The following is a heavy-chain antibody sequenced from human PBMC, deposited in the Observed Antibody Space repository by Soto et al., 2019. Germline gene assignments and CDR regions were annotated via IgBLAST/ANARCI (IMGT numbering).Heavy chain of an antibody. Sequence: QVQLVQSGAEVKKPGASVKVSCKASGYTFTSYSISWVRQAPGQGLEWMGWISAYNGNTNSAQKRQGRVTMTTATSTSAAYMAVRSLRSDDTAVYYCARDAPPADYWGQGTLVTVSS. CDR3: ARDAPPADY. J-gene: IGHJ4*02. CDR2: ISAYNGNT. CDR1: GYTFTSYS. V-gene: IGHV1-18*01.